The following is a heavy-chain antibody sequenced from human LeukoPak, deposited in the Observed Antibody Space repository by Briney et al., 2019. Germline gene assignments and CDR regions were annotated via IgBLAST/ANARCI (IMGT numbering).Heavy chain of an antibody. CDR3: ARDSGGTVSGAFDI. D-gene: IGHD2-15*01. CDR2: IYHSGTT. Sequence: PSETLSLTCTVSGGYLSSGDYYWSWIRQPPGKGLEWIGYIYHSGTTSYSPSLQSRLTISVDTSKNQFSLKLSSVTAADTAVYYCARDSGGTVSGAFDIWGQGTMVTVSS. CDR1: GGYLSSGDYY. V-gene: IGHV4-30-4*02. J-gene: IGHJ3*02.